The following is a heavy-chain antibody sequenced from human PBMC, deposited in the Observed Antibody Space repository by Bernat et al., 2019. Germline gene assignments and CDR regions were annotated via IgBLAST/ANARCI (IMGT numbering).Heavy chain of an antibody. V-gene: IGHV3-66*02. CDR1: GFTVSSSY. Sequence: EVQLVESGGDLVQPGGSLRLSCAVSGFTVSSSYMTWVRQAPGKGLEWVSVIYTSGSTYYADSVKGRFTISRDNSKNTLYLQMNSLRGEDTAIYYCARDTSGGGDAFDIWGQGTLVTVSS. CDR3: ARDTSGGGDAFDI. J-gene: IGHJ3*02. D-gene: IGHD1-1*01. CDR2: IYTSGST.